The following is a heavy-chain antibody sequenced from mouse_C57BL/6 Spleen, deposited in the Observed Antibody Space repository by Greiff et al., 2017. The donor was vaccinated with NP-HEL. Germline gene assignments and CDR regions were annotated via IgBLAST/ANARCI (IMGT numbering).Heavy chain of an antibody. Sequence: EVKLVESGGGLVKPGGSLKLSCAASGFTFSDYGMHWVRQAPEKGLEWVAYISSGSSTIYYADTVKGRFTISRDNAKNTLFLQMTSLRSEDTAMYYCARSPFYSNYEAWFAYWGQGTLVTVSA. CDR2: ISSGSSTI. V-gene: IGHV5-17*01. D-gene: IGHD2-5*01. J-gene: IGHJ3*01. CDR3: ARSPFYSNYEAWFAY. CDR1: GFTFSDYG.